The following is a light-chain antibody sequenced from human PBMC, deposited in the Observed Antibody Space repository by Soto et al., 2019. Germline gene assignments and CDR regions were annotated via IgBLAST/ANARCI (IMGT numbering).Light chain of an antibody. CDR1: QSVSSN. Sequence: IVMTQSPGTLSVSPGERATLSCRASQSVSSNLAWYQQKPGQAPRLLIYGASTRATGIPARFSGSGSGTEFTLTISSLQSEDFAVYYCQQYNNWPPMTFGQGTKVDIK. J-gene: IGKJ1*01. CDR2: GAS. V-gene: IGKV3-15*01. CDR3: QQYNNWPPMT.